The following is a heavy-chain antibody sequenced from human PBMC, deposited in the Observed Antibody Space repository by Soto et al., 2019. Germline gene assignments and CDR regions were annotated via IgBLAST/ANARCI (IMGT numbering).Heavy chain of an antibody. V-gene: IGHV1-2*04. CDR2: INPKSGGT. Sequence: ASVKVSCKSSGYTFTGYYMHWVRQAPGQGPEWMGWINPKSGGTNYAQKFQGWVTMTRGTSISTAYMELSRLRSDDTAVYYCARENPSMTYDYWGQGTLVTVSS. J-gene: IGHJ4*02. CDR1: GYTFTGYY. D-gene: IGHD6-6*01. CDR3: ARENPSMTYDY.